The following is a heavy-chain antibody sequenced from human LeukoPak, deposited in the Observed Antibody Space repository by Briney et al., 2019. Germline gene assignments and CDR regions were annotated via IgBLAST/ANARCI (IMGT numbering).Heavy chain of an antibody. Sequence: PSETLSLTCTVSGGSISSSSYYWGWIRQPPGKGLEWIGSIYYSGSTYYNPSLKSRVTISVDTSKNQFSLKLNSVTAADTAVYYCARVRPVVGATPTFDYWGQGTLVTVSS. V-gene: IGHV4-39*07. D-gene: IGHD1-26*01. J-gene: IGHJ4*02. CDR3: ARVRPVVGATPTFDY. CDR2: IYYSGST. CDR1: GGSISSSSYY.